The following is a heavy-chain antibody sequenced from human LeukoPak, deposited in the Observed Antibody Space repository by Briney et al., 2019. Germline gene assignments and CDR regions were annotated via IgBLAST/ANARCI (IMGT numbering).Heavy chain of an antibody. D-gene: IGHD3-16*02. CDR1: GFPFSSYS. CDR3: ARDLSRSRPFDY. CDR2: ISGSSSTI. V-gene: IGHV3-48*02. J-gene: IGHJ4*02. Sequence: GGSLRLSCAASGFPFSSYSMNWVRQAPGKGLEWVPFISGSSSTIYYADSVKGRFTISRDTAKNSLYLQMNSLRDEDTAMYYCARDLSRSRPFDYWGQGTLVTVSS.